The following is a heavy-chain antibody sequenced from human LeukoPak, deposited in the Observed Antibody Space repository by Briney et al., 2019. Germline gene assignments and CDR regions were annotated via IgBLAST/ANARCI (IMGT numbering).Heavy chain of an antibody. Sequence: SETLSLTCAVYGGSFSGYYWSWIRQPPGKGLEWTGYIYYSGSTNYNPSLKSRVTISVDTSKNQFSLKLSSVTAADTAVYYCARSPPDFWSGYSPYYFDYWGQGTLVTVSS. CDR1: GGSFSGYY. J-gene: IGHJ4*02. CDR2: IYYSGST. D-gene: IGHD3-3*01. CDR3: ARSPPDFWSGYSPYYFDY. V-gene: IGHV4-59*01.